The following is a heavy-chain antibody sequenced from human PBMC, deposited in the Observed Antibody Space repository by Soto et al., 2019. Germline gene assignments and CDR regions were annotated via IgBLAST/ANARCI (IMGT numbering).Heavy chain of an antibody. V-gene: IGHV3-21*01. CDR1: GFTFSSYS. CDR3: ARPYTVAGSSFWCFDL. D-gene: IGHD3-16*01. CDR2: ISSSSSYI. Sequence: GGSLRLSCAASGFTFSSYSMNWVRQAPGKGLEWVSSISSSSSYIYYADSVKGRFTISRDNAKTSLYLQMNSLRAEDTAVYYCARPYTVAGSSFWCFDLWGRGTQVTVSS. J-gene: IGHJ2*01.